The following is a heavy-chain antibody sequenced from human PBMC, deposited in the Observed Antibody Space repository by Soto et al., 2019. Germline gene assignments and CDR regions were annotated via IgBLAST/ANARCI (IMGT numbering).Heavy chain of an antibody. J-gene: IGHJ6*02. CDR3: VKGAIFGVASTVGMDV. CDR1: GFTFSSYA. D-gene: IGHD3-3*01. CDR2: ISGRGGNT. Sequence: GGSLRLSCAASGFTFSSYAMSWVRQAPGKGLEWVSTISGRGGNTNFADSVKGRFTISRDNSKNTLYLQMNSLRAEDTALYYCVKGAIFGVASTVGMDVWGQGTTVTVSS. V-gene: IGHV3-23*01.